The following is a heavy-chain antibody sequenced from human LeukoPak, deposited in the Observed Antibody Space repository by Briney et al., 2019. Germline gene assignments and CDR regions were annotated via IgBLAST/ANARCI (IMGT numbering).Heavy chain of an antibody. D-gene: IGHD1-26*01. V-gene: IGHV4-4*07. CDR2: MYASGSP. Sequence: SETLSLTCTVAGGSVSGYYWSWIRQPAGKGLEWIGHMYASGSPNYSPSLKSRVTMSVDTSRNQFSLKLSSVTAADTAVYYCARYGSYDAFDIWGQGTMVTVSS. CDR3: ARYGSYDAFDI. J-gene: IGHJ3*02. CDR1: GGSVSGYY.